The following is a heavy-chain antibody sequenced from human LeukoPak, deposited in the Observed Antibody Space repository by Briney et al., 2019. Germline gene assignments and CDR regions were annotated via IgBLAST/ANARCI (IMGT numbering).Heavy chain of an antibody. CDR1: GGTFSSYA. CDR3: ARAYYYDSSGYSNFDY. D-gene: IGHD3-22*01. V-gene: IGHV1-69*05. J-gene: IGHJ4*02. CDR2: IIPIFGAA. Sequence: SVKVSCKASGGTFSSYAISWVRQAPGQGLEWMGGIIPIFGAANYAQKFQGRVTITTDESTSTAYMELSSLRSEDTAVYYCARAYYYDSSGYSNFDYWGQGTLVTVSS.